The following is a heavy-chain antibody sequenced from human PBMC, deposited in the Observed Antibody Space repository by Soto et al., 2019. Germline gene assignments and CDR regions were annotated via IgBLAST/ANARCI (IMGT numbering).Heavy chain of an antibody. J-gene: IGHJ5*02. CDR1: GGSISSGGHY. CDR3: ARDRGAAAGRGFDP. D-gene: IGHD6-13*01. Sequence: PSETLSLTCTVSGGSISSGGHYWNWIRQYPGKGLEWIGYIYYSGSTYYNPSLKSRVTISVDTSKNQFSLKLSSVTAADTAVYYCARDRGAAAGRGFDPWGQGTLVTVSS. CDR2: IYYSGST. V-gene: IGHV4-31*03.